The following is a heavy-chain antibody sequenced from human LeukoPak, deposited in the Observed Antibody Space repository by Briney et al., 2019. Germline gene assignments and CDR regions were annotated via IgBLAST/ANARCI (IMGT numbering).Heavy chain of an antibody. CDR2: ISSSSSYI. J-gene: IGHJ6*04. CDR1: GFTFSSYS. V-gene: IGHV3-21*01. Sequence: PGGSLRLSCAASGFTFSSYSMNWVRQAPGKGLGWVSSISSSSSYIYYADSVKGRFTISRDNAKNSLYLQMNSLRAEDTAVYYCARDLAYCSSTSCYGMDVWGKGTTVTISS. CDR3: ARDLAYCSSTSCYGMDV. D-gene: IGHD2-2*01.